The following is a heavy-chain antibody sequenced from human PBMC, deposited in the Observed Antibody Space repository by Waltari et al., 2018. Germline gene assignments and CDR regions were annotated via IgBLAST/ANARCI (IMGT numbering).Heavy chain of an antibody. J-gene: IGHJ4*02. CDR2: INHSGST. CDR1: GGSFSGYY. D-gene: IGHD3-22*01. V-gene: IGHV4-34*01. Sequence: VQLQQWGAGLLKPSETLSLTCAVYGGSFSGYYWSWIRQPPGKGLEWIGEINHSGSTNYNPSLKSRVTISVDTSKNQFSLKLSSVTAADTAVYYCARADSSGYYVGYWGQGTLVTVSS. CDR3: ARADSSGYYVGY.